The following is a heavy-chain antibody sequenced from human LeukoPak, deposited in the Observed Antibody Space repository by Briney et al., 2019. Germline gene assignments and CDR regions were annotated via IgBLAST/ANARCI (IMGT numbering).Heavy chain of an antibody. Sequence: GGSLRLSCAASGFIFRSYAMSWVRQAPGKGLEWVSSVRGSGTNAIYADSVKGRFTISRDNSENTLYLQMNSLRAEDTAVYYCAKDPRVGTMTSIWGQGTMVTVSS. D-gene: IGHD3-22*01. V-gene: IGHV3-23*01. CDR1: GFIFRSYA. CDR2: VRGSGTNA. CDR3: AKDPRVGTMTSI. J-gene: IGHJ3*02.